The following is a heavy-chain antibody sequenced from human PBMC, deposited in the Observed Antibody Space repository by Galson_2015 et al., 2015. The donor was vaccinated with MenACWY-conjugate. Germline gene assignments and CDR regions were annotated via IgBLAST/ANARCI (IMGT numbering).Heavy chain of an antibody. D-gene: IGHD1-26*01. CDR3: FAINSGIDY. CDR2: IWYDGSKT. V-gene: IGHV3-33*01. Sequence: SLRLSCAASGFTFRSYAMHWVRQAPGKGLEWVAVIWYDGSKTYYADSVKGRFTISRDNSKNTAYLQMNSLRAEDTAMYYYFAINSGIDYWGQGTLVTVSS. CDR1: GFTFRSYA. J-gene: IGHJ4*02.